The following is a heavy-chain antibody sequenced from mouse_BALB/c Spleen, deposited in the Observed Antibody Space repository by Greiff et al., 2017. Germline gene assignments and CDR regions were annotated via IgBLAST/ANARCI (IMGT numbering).Heavy chain of an antibody. CDR1: GFNIKDYY. CDR2: IDPENGDT. J-gene: IGHJ2*01. V-gene: IGHV14-4*02. D-gene: IGHD2-1*01. Sequence: EVQLQQSGAELVRSGASVKLSCTASGFNIKDYYMHWVKQRPEQGLEWIGWIDPENGDTEYAPKFQGKATMTADTSSNTAYLQLSSLTSEDTAVYYCNACGGNYFPFDYWGQGTTLTESS. CDR3: NACGGNYFPFDY.